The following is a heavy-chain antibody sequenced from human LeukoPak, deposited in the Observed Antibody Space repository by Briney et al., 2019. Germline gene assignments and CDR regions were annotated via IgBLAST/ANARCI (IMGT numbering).Heavy chain of an antibody. D-gene: IGHD6-19*01. CDR3: ARVPGSSGWNYYFDY. CDR1: GFTFSNYV. J-gene: IGHJ4*02. V-gene: IGHV3-23*01. CDR2: ISGSGGTT. Sequence: GGSLRLSCVAAGFTFSNYVMSWVRQAPGKGLEWVSSISGSGGTTYYGDSVKGRFSISRDNSRNTLYLQMNSLRAEDTAVYYCARVPGSSGWNYYFDYWGQGTLVTVSS.